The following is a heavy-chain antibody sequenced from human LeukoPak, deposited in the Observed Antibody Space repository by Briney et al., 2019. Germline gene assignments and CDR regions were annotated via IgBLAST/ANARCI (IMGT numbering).Heavy chain of an antibody. J-gene: IGHJ4*02. CDR2: ISCNNGNT. CDR3: ARDGGIAGYSDGSDY. D-gene: IGHD5-18*01. Sequence: ASVKVSCKASGYTFTSNGITWVRQAPGQGLEWVGWISCNNGNTRYAQKFQGRVTVTTDTSTSTAYIELRSLRSDDTAVYFCARDGGIAGYSDGSDYWGQGTLVTASS. CDR1: GYTFTSNG. V-gene: IGHV1-18*01.